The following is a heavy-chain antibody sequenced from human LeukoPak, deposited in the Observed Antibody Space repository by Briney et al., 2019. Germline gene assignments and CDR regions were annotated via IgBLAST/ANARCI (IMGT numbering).Heavy chain of an antibody. J-gene: IGHJ4*02. Sequence: GGSLRLSCAASGFAFSGYWMHWVRQAPGKGLVWVSRINHDGSATIYADSVKGRFTFSRDNAKNTLHLQMNSLRVEDTAVYYCVIEGSHIAAVGNYFDYWGQGTLVTVSS. CDR3: VIEGSHIAAVGNYFDY. CDR1: GFAFSGYW. V-gene: IGHV3-74*01. D-gene: IGHD6-13*01. CDR2: INHDGSAT.